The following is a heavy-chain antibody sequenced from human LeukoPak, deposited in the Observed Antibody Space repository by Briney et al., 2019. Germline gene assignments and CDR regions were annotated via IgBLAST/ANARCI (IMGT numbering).Heavy chain of an antibody. CDR1: GFTFSTYN. V-gene: IGHV3-48*02. CDR2: ISSSSTTI. D-gene: IGHD5-12*01. Sequence: PGGSLRLSCAASGFTFSTYNMNWVRQAPGKGLEWVSYISSSSTTIYNADSVKGRFTISRDNAKNSLYLQMDSLRDEDTAVYYCARDWIVATITRAFDIWGQGTMVTVSS. CDR3: ARDWIVATITRAFDI. J-gene: IGHJ3*02.